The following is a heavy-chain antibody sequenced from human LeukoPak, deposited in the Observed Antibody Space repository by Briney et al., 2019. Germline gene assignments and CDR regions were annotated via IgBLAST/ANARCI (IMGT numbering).Heavy chain of an antibody. D-gene: IGHD1-26*01. Sequence: SETLSLTCAVYGGSFSGYYWSWIRQPPGKGLEWIGEINHSGSTNYNPSLKSRVTISVDTSKNQFSLKLSSVTAADTAVYYCAIVGATIEIGGWFDPWGQGTLVTVSS. J-gene: IGHJ5*02. V-gene: IGHV4-34*01. CDR2: INHSGST. CDR3: AIVGATIEIGGWFDP. CDR1: GGSFSGYY.